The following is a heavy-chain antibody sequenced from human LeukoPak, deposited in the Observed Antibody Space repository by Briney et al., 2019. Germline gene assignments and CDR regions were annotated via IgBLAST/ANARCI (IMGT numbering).Heavy chain of an antibody. D-gene: IGHD3-22*01. CDR3: ASQPPYYYDSSGYFDY. V-gene: IGHV4-34*01. J-gene: IGHJ4*02. CDR2: INHSGST. CDR1: GGSFSGYY. Sequence: SETLSLTCAVYGGSFSGYYWSWIRQPPGKGLEWIGEINHSGSTNYNPSLKSRVTISVDTSKNQFSLKLSSVTAADTAVYYCASQPPYYYDSSGYFDYWGQGTLVTVSS.